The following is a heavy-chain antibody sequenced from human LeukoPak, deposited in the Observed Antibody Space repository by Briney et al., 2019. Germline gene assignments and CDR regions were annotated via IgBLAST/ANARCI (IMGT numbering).Heavy chain of an antibody. CDR3: ARVSGGNWFDP. CDR1: GGSISSYY. V-gene: IGHV4-59*12. D-gene: IGHD2-15*01. J-gene: IGHJ5*02. CDR2: IYYSGST. Sequence: SETLSLTCTVSGGSISSYYWSWIRQPPGKGLEWIGYIYYSGSTNYHPSLKSRVTMSVDTSKNQFSLKLSSVTAADTAVYYCARVSGGNWFDPWGQGALVTVSS.